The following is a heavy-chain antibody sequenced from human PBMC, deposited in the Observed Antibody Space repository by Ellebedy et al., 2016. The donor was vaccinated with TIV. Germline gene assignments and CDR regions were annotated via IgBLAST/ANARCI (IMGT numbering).Heavy chain of an antibody. V-gene: IGHV3-11*01. D-gene: IGHD6-19*01. CDR3: ARISSGRSFYGMDV. J-gene: IGHJ6*02. Sequence: GESLKISXAASGFNSSDYYMSWIRQAPGKGLEWVSYISDSGSMIHYADSVKGRFTISRDNSKDSLYLQMNNLRAEDTAVYYRARISSGRSFYGMDVWGQGTTVTVSS. CDR1: GFNSSDYY. CDR2: ISDSGSMI.